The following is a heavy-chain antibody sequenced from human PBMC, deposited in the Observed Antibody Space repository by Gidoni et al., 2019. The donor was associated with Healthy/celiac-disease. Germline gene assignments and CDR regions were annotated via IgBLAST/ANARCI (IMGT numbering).Heavy chain of an antibody. CDR3: AKDLGSGGSCYDY. CDR2: ISYDGSNK. J-gene: IGHJ4*02. D-gene: IGHD2-15*01. Sequence: QVQLVESGGGVVQPGRSLRLSCAASGFTFSSYGMPWVRQAPGKGLEWVAVISYDGSNKYYADSVKGRFTISRDNSKNTLYLQMNSLRAEDTAVYYCAKDLGSGGSCYDYWGQGTLVTVSS. V-gene: IGHV3-30*18. CDR1: GFTFSSYG.